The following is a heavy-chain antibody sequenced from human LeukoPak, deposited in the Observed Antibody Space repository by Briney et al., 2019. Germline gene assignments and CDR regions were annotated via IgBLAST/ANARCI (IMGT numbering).Heavy chain of an antibody. CDR1: GGSISSGSYY. D-gene: IGHD3-3*01. CDR3: ARGGDDFWSGPNAFDI. V-gene: IGHV4-61*02. CDR2: IYTTGSP. Sequence: SETLSLTCTVSGGSISSGSYYWNWIRQPAGKELEWIGRIYTTGSPNYSPSLKSRVTISMDTSKNQFSLKLTSVTAADTAVYYCARGGDDFWSGPNAFDIWGQGTMVTVSS. J-gene: IGHJ3*02.